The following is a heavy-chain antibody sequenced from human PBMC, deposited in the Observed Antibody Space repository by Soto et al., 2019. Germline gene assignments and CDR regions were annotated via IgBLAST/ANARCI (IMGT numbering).Heavy chain of an antibody. CDR2: ISWNSGSI. CDR3: AKDLYYYIEGWYFDL. V-gene: IGHV3-9*01. CDR1: GFTFDDYA. J-gene: IGHJ2*01. Sequence: EVQLVESGGGLVQPGRSLRLSCAASGFTFDDYAMHWVRQAPGKGLEWVSGISWNSGSIGYADSVKGRFTISRDNAKNYLYLQMISLRAEDTDLYYCAKDLYYYIEGWYFDLWGRGTLVTVSS. D-gene: IGHD3-9*01.